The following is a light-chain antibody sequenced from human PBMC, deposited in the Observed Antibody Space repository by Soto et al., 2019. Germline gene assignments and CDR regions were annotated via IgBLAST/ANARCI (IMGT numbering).Light chain of an antibody. CDR2: DAS. CDR1: HDISNY. Sequence: DMQMTQSPSSLSSSVGYRFTITCQSTHDISNYLNWYQQKPGKAPKLLIYDASNLQTGVPSRFSGSGSGTHFTFTISSLQPEDIATYYCQFYDSLPLLTFGGGTKVDIK. J-gene: IGKJ4*01. CDR3: QFYDSLPLLT. V-gene: IGKV1-33*01.